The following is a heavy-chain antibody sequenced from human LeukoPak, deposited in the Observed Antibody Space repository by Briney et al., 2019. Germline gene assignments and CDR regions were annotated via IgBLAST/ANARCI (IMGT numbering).Heavy chain of an antibody. CDR3: ARVREGSPDIYNWFDY. CDR1: GGSISSYY. CDR2: IYYSGSP. V-gene: IGHV4-59*01. J-gene: IGHJ4*02. Sequence: SETLSLTCTVSGGSISSYYWSWIRQPPGKGLEWIGYIYYSGSPNYSPSLKSRVTMSVDTSKNQFSLRLTSVTAAATAVYYCARVREGSPDIYNWFDYWGQGTLVTVSS. D-gene: IGHD1-1*01.